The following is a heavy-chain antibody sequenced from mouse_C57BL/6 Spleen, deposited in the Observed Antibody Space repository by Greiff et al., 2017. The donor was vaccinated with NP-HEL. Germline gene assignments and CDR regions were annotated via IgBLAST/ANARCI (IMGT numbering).Heavy chain of an antibody. Sequence: QVQLQQPGAELVKPGASVKMSCKASGYTFTSYWITWVKQRPGQGLEWIGDIYPGSGSNNYNEKFKSKSTMTVDTSTSTAYMQLSSLTSEDSAVYYCARSPSMVTTRYHFDYWGQGTTLTVSS. CDR3: ARSPSMVTTRYHFDY. CDR2: IYPGSGSN. CDR1: GYTFTSYW. J-gene: IGHJ2*01. V-gene: IGHV1-55*01. D-gene: IGHD2-2*01.